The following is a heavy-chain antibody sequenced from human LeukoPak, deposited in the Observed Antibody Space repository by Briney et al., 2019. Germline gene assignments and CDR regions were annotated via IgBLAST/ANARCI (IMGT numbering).Heavy chain of an antibody. Sequence: SETLSLTCTVSGGSISNNYWGWIRQPPGKGLEYIGHVYSSGSTVYNPSIRSRVTMSIDTSKNQFSLKITSVTAADTAVYYCAKRAITTAGDLWFDPWGQGTLVTVSS. J-gene: IGHJ5*02. CDR1: GGSISNNY. V-gene: IGHV4-59*08. D-gene: IGHD6-13*01. CDR3: AKRAITTAGDLWFDP. CDR2: VYSSGST.